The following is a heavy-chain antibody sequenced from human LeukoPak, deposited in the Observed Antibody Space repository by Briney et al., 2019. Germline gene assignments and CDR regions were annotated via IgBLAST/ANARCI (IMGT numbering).Heavy chain of an antibody. D-gene: IGHD4-17*01. CDR3: ARAVTTSFGWFDP. J-gene: IGHJ5*02. V-gene: IGHV6-1*01. CDR1: GDSVSSNSAA. CDR2: TYYRSKWYN. Sequence: SQTLSLTCAISGDSVSSNSAAWNWIRQSPSRGLEWLGRTYYRSKWYNDYAVSVKSRITINPDTSKNQFSLKLSSVTAADTAVYYRARAVTTSFGWFDPWGQGTLVTVSS.